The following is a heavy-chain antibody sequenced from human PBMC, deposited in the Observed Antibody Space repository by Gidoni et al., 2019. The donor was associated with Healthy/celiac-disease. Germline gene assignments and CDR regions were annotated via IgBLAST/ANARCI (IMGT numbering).Heavy chain of an antibody. J-gene: IGHJ4*02. CDR1: GGTFSSYA. CDR2: IIPILGIA. CDR3: ARTDSSGYYYYYFDY. D-gene: IGHD3-22*01. Sequence: QVQLVQSGAEVKKPGSSVKVSCKASGGTFSSYAISWVRQAPGQGLEWMGRIIPILGIANYAQKFQGRVTITADKSTSTAYMELSSLRSEDTAVYYCARTDSSGYYYYYFDYWGQGTLVTVSS. V-gene: IGHV1-69*09.